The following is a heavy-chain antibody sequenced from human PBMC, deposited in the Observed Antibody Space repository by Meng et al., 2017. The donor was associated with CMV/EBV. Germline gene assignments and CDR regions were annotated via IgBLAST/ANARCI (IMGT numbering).Heavy chain of an antibody. CDR2: INNRGSST. Sequence: GGSLRLSCAASGFTFGDYGMSWVRQAPGKGLEWVSSINNRGSSTSYADSVKGRLTISRDNSNNTLCVQMNSLTVEDTAVYYCAKGRGGAGTSYFDSWGQGTLVTVSS. CDR3: AKGRGGAGTSYFDS. V-gene: IGHV3-23*05. J-gene: IGHJ4*02. D-gene: IGHD3-10*01. CDR1: GFTFGDYG.